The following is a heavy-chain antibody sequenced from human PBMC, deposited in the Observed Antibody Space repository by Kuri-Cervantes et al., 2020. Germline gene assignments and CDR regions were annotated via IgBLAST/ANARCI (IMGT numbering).Heavy chain of an antibody. D-gene: IGHD2-2*01. V-gene: IGHV1/OR15-1*02. J-gene: IGHJ4*02. CDR2: INPNSGGT. CDR3: AKDRSSTSYFYFDY. Sequence: GESLKISCKGSGDSFTSNWIGWVRQAPGQELGWMGRINPNSGGTNYAQKFQGRVTMTRDTSISTAYTELSSLRAEDTALYYCAKDRSSTSYFYFDYWGQGNLVTVSS. CDR1: GDSFTSNW.